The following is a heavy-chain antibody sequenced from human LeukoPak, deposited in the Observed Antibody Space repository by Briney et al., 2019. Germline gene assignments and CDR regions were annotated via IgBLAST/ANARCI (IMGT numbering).Heavy chain of an antibody. CDR2: ISGSGGST. V-gene: IGHV3-23*01. CDR1: GFTFGSYA. D-gene: IGHD4-17*01. J-gene: IGHJ1*01. Sequence: PGGSLRLSCAAFGFTFGSYAMNWVRQAPGKGLEWVSAISGSGGSTYYADSVKGRFSISRDNSKNTLYLQMNSLRADDTAVYDCAKENYGDSTGGRFQHWGQGSLVTVSS. CDR3: AKENYGDSTGGRFQH.